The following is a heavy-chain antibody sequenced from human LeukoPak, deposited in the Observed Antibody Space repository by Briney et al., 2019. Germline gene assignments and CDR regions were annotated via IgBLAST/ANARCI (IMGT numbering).Heavy chain of an antibody. D-gene: IGHD6-19*01. J-gene: IGHJ5*02. V-gene: IGHV3-21*01. CDR2: VSSTSSYI. CDR1: GFTFSTYS. CDR3: ARANGAVAGTFWFDP. Sequence: GGSLRLSCAASGFTFSTYSMSWVRQAPGKGLEWVSCVSSTSSYIYYADSVRGRFTISRDNAKNSLYLQMNSLRAEDTAVCYCARANGAVAGTFWFDPWGQGTLVTVSS.